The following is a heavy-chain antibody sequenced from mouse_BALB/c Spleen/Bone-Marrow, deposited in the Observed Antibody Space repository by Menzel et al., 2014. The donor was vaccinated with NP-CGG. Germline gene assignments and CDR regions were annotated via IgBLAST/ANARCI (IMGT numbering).Heavy chain of an antibody. J-gene: IGHJ1*01. CDR1: GYTFXSYY. CDR2: INLSNGGT. D-gene: IGHD1-1*01. Sequence: QVQLQQPGAELVKPGASVKLSCKASGYTFXSYYMYWVKQRPGQGLEWIGEINLSNGGTNFNEKFKSKATLTVDRSSNTAYVQLSSLTSEDSAVYHCTRSNYGYWFFDVWGAGTTVTVSS. V-gene: IGHV1S81*02. CDR3: TRSNYGYWFFDV.